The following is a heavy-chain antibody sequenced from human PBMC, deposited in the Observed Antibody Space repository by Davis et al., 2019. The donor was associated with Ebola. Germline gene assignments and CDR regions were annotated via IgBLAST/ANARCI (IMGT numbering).Heavy chain of an antibody. V-gene: IGHV4-39*01. CDR3: ASRQAAPDRGPWFDP. D-gene: IGHD6-13*01. CDR2: IYYSGST. CDR1: GGSISSSSYY. Sequence: MPSETLSLTCTVPGGSISSSSYYWGWIRQPPGKGLEWIGSIYYSGSTYYNPSRKSRVTISVDTSKNQFSLKLSSVTAADTAVYYCASRQAAPDRGPWFDPWGQGTLVTVSS. J-gene: IGHJ5*02.